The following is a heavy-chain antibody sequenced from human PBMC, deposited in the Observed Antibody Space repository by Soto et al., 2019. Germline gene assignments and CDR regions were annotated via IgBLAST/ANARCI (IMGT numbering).Heavy chain of an antibody. Sequence: GGSLRLSCEASGFTFSIYGMHWVRQAPGKGLEWVAAISYDGNYKYYADTVKGRFTISRDNSKDTLSLQMNSLRAEDTAVYYCVRDSGGSGVTLYYFDYWGPGTLVTVSS. V-gene: IGHV3-30*03. CDR1: GFTFSIYG. D-gene: IGHD3-10*01. J-gene: IGHJ4*02. CDR3: VRDSGGSGVTLYYFDY. CDR2: ISYDGNYK.